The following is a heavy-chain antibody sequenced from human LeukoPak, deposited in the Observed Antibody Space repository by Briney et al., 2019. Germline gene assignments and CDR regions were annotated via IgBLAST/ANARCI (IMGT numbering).Heavy chain of an antibody. V-gene: IGHV3-13*04. Sequence: GGSLRLSCAASGLSFSTYDVHWVRQATGEGLEWVSGIGKSGDTYYVGSVKGRFTISRDNAKNSLYLQMNSLRSGDTAVHYCARGAYTGFDVWGQGTVVTVSS. J-gene: IGHJ3*01. CDR3: ARGAYTGFDV. CDR1: GLSFSTYD. D-gene: IGHD5-12*01. CDR2: IGKSGDT.